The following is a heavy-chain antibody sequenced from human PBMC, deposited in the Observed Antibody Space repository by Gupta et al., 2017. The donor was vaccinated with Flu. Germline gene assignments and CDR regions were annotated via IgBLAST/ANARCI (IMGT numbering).Heavy chain of an antibody. Sequence: VQLVQSGAEVRNPGASVKVSCKTSGYTFTANYIHWARQTPGQGLEWLGWIDPKSGGTNYAQKFQGRVTMTRDTSSSTAFMELSSLRSDDTAVYFCARIFYESVGGAFDIWGQGTTVTVSS. J-gene: IGHJ3*02. D-gene: IGHD3-22*01. CDR1: GYTFTANY. V-gene: IGHV1-2*02. CDR3: ARIFYESVGGAFDI. CDR2: IDPKSGGT.